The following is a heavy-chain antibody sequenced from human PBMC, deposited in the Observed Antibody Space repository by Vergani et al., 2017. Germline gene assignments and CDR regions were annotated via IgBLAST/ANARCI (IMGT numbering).Heavy chain of an antibody. Sequence: QVQLQESGPRLVRPSQTLSLTCTVSGGSINTGAYYWSWIRQPAGKGLEWIGRVYTSGMTNYNPSLKSRVTILVDRAKSQLSLKLTSVTAGDTAVYFCAREHSYYYGSGSDYYKPYYYEGMDVLGPGTTVTGSS. J-gene: IGHJ6*02. D-gene: IGHD3-10*01. CDR3: AREHSYYYGSGSDYYKPYYYEGMDV. V-gene: IGHV4-61*02. CDR2: VYTSGMT. CDR1: GGSINTGAYY.